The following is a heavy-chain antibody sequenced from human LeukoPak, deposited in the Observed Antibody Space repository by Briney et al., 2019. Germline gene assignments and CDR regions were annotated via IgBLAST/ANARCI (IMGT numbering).Heavy chain of an antibody. V-gene: IGHV3-23*01. CDR3: AKDWGEYFDYVWGSFTSFDS. CDR1: GFTFSSYG. CDR2: ISGSGHRT. D-gene: IGHD3-16*01. Sequence: GGSLRLSCAASGFTFSSYGVSWVRQAPGKGLEWVSGISGSGHRTYYADSVKGRFTISRDNSKSTLYLQMNSLRAEDTAVYYCAKDWGEYFDYVWGSFTSFDSWGQGTLVTVSS. J-gene: IGHJ4*02.